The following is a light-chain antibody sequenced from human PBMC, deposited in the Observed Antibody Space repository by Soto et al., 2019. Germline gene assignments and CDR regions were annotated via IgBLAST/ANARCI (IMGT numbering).Light chain of an antibody. CDR3: GSYTSSSTRV. CDR1: SSDVGGYNY. J-gene: IGLJ1*01. V-gene: IGLV2-14*01. CDR2: DVS. Sequence: QSALTQPASVSGSPGQSITISCTGTSSDVGGYNYVSWYQQHPGKAPKLMIYDVSNRPSGVSNRFSGSKSGNTASLTISGDQAEDEADYYCGSYTSSSTRVFGTGTKLTVL.